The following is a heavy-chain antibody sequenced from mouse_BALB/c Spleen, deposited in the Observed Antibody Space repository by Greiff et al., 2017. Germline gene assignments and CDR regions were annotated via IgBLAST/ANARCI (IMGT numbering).Heavy chain of an antibody. CDR1: GYSITSGYY. J-gene: IGHJ3*01. V-gene: IGHV3-6*02. CDR2: ISYDGSN. Sequence: EVKLQESGPGLVKPSQSLSLTCSVTGYSITSGYYWNWIRQFPGNKLEWMGYISYDGSNNYNPSLKNRISITRDTSKNQFFLKLNSVTTEDTATYYCARAGCWFAYWGQGTLVTVSA. CDR3: ARAGCWFAY.